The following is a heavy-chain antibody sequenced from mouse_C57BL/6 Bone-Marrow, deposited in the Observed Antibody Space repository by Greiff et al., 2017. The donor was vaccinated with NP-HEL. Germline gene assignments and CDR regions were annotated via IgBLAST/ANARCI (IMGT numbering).Heavy chain of an antibody. CDR3: TSPTIVTTGYWYFDV. J-gene: IGHJ1*03. CDR2: IRNKANNHAT. D-gene: IGHD2-5*01. V-gene: IGHV6-6*01. CDR1: GFTFSDAW. Sequence: EVQRVESGGGLVQPGGSMKLSCAASGFTFSDAWMDWVRQSPEKGLEWVAEIRNKANNHATYYAESVKGRFTISRDDSKSSVYLQMNSLRAEDTGIYYCTSPTIVTTGYWYFDVWGTGTTVTVSS.